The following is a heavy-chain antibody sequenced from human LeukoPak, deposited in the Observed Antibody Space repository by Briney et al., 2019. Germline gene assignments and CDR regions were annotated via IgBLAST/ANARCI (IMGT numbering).Heavy chain of an antibody. J-gene: IGHJ3*02. CDR2: IYTSEST. D-gene: IGHD3-22*01. V-gene: IGHV4-4*07. Sequence: SETLSLTCTVSGGSISSYYWSWIRQPAGKGLEWIGRIYTSESTNYNPSLKSRVTMSVDTSKNQFSLKLSSVTAADTAMYYCARDLSHYYDSSGPPSGIAFDIWGQGTMVTVSS. CDR3: ARDLSHYYDSSGPPSGIAFDI. CDR1: GGSISSYY.